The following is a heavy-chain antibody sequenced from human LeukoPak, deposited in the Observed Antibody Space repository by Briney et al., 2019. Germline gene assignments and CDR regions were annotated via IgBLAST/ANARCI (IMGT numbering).Heavy chain of an antibody. V-gene: IGHV3-74*01. D-gene: IGHD3-10*01. J-gene: IGHJ4*02. CDR1: GFTFSSYW. Sequence: GGSLRLSCAASGFTFSSYWMHWVRQAPGKGLVWVSRINSDGSSTSYADSVKGRFTISRDNAKNTLYLQMNSLRAEDTAVYYCARGPFVLWFGESTYFWGQGTLVTVSS. CDR2: INSDGSST. CDR3: ARGPFVLWFGESTYF.